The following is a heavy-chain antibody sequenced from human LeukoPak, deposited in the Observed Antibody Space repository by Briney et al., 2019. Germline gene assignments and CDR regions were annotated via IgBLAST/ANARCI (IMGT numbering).Heavy chain of an antibody. V-gene: IGHV1-46*01. CDR3: ARWDAIVVVPAAIPSNYYYYMDV. Sequence: ASVKVSFKASGYTFTSYYMHWVRQAPGQGLEWMGIINPSGGNTNYAQKLQGRVTMTTDTSTSTAYMELRSLRSDDTAVYYCARWDAIVVVPAAIPSNYYYYMDVWGKGTTVTVSS. CDR2: INPSGGNT. J-gene: IGHJ6*03. CDR1: GYTFTSYY. D-gene: IGHD2-2*01.